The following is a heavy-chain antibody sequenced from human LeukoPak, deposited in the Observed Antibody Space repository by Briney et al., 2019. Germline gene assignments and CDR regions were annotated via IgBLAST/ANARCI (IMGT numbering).Heavy chain of an antibody. V-gene: IGHV1-69*13. J-gene: IGHJ4*02. Sequence: SVKVSCKASGGTFSSYAISWVRQAPGQGLEWMGGIIPIFGTANYAQKFQGRVTITADESTSTAYMELSSLRSEDTAAYYCAGDPRIVGATTNYWDQGTLVTVS. CDR1: GGTFSSYA. D-gene: IGHD1-26*01. CDR3: AGDPRIVGATTNY. CDR2: IIPIFGTA.